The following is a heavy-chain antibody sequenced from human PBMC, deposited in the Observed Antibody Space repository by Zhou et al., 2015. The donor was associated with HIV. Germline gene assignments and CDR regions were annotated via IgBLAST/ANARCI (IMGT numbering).Heavy chain of an antibody. V-gene: IGHV1-2*06. Sequence: QVQLVQSGAEVKKPGASVKVSCMASGYTFIDYYMHWVRQAPGQGLEWMGRINPNSGGTNYAQKFQGRVTMTRDSSISTAYMELSRLRSDDTAVYYCVRDLGNGDPRGSFGWWGQGTLVTVSS. CDR2: INPNSGGT. CDR3: VRDLGNGDPRGSFGW. CDR1: GYTFIDYY. D-gene: IGHD4-17*01. J-gene: IGHJ4*02.